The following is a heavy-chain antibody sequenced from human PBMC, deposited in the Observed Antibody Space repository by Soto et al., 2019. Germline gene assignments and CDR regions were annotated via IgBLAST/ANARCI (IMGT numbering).Heavy chain of an antibody. CDR2: ISYDGSNK. V-gene: IGHV3-30*18. J-gene: IGHJ5*02. Sequence: LRLSCAASGFTFSSYGMHWVRQAPGKGLEWVAVISYDGSNKYYADSVKGRFTISRDNSKNTLYLQMNSLRAEDTAVYYCAKSLNRYQPRTPIDPWGQGTLVTVSS. D-gene: IGHD3-16*02. CDR1: GFTFSSYG. CDR3: AKSLNRYQPRTPIDP.